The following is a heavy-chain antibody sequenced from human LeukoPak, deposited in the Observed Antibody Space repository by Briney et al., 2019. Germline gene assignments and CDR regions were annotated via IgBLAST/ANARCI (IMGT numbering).Heavy chain of an antibody. CDR3: AKDISKHLVVINAFDI. CDR2: ISSSSSYI. D-gene: IGHD3-22*01. CDR1: GFTFSSYS. Sequence: PGGSLRLSCAASGFTFSSYSMNWVRQAPGKGLEWVSSISSSSSYIYYADSVKGRFTISRDNAKNSLYLQMNSLRAEDTALYYCAKDISKHLVVINAFDIWGQGTMVTVSS. V-gene: IGHV3-21*04. J-gene: IGHJ3*02.